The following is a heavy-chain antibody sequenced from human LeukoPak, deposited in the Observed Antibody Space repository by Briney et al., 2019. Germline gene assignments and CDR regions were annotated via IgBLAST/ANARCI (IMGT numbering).Heavy chain of an antibody. CDR3: ARELDAAQTVDY. CDR2: LNTDGSLA. Sequence: GGSLRLSCAASGFTFRNYWMKWVRHAPGKGLVWVSRLNTDGSLATYADSVKGQFTISRDNAKNTLYLQMNSLRVDDTAVYYCARELDAAQTVDYWGQGTLVTVSS. CDR1: GFTFRNYW. D-gene: IGHD1-14*01. V-gene: IGHV3-74*01. J-gene: IGHJ4*02.